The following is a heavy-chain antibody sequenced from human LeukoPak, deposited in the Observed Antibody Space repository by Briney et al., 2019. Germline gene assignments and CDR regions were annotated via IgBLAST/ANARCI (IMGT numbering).Heavy chain of an antibody. J-gene: IGHJ6*02. CDR1: GFSLRTSGIC. V-gene: IGHV2-70*11. CDR2: IDWDDDK. Sequence: SGPTLVNPTQTGTLTCTLSGFSLRTSGICVSWIRQPPGKALEWLARIDWDDDKYYSTSLKTRLTISKDTSKNQVVLTMTNMDPVDTATYYCARLVDTAIPDYGMDVWGQGTTVTVSS. D-gene: IGHD5-18*01. CDR3: ARLVDTAIPDYGMDV.